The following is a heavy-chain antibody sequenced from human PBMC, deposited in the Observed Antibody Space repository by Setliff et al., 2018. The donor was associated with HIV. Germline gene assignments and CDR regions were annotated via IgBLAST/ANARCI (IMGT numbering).Heavy chain of an antibody. Sequence: PGGSLRLSCTTSGFTFSRYEMNWVRQTPEKGLEWIAYISSSGANSDTIIYYAESVKGRFTISRDNSKNTLYLQLGSLRADDMAVYYCARGGRDYSESSGYAVPGDYYGMDVWGQGTTVTVSS. CDR3: ARGGRDYSESSGYAVPGDYYGMDV. CDR2: ISSSGANSDTII. V-gene: IGHV3-48*03. D-gene: IGHD3-22*01. J-gene: IGHJ6*02. CDR1: GFTFSRYE.